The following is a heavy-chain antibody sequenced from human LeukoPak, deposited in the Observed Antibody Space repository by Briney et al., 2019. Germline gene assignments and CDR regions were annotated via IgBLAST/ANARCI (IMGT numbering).Heavy chain of an antibody. CDR3: ARDPYDFWSGSDY. V-gene: IGHV4-39*02. CDR1: GGSISSSSYY. Sequence: PSETLSLTCTVSGGSISSSSYYWGWIRQPPGKGLEWIGSIYYSGSTYYNPSLKSRVTISVDTSKNQFSLKLSSVTAADTAVYYCARDPYDFWSGSDYWGQGTLVTVSS. D-gene: IGHD3-3*01. CDR2: IYYSGST. J-gene: IGHJ4*02.